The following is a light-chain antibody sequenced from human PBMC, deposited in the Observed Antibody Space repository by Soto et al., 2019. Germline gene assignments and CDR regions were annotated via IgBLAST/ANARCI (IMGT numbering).Light chain of an antibody. J-gene: IGKJ2*01. V-gene: IGKV3-15*01. CDR1: QSVNSN. Sequence: EIVMTQSPATLSVSPGERATLSCRASQSVNSNLAWYQQKPGQAPSLLIYGASTRATGVPAMFSGSGSGTELTLTISSLQSEAFAVYYCQQYNNWPPYTFGQGTKLEIK. CDR2: GAS. CDR3: QQYNNWPPYT.